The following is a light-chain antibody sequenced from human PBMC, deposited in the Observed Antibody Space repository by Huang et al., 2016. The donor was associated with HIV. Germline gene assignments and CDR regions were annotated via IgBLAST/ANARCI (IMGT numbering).Light chain of an antibody. Sequence: EIVFTQSPATLSLSPGESATLPGRASQSVSSYVAWYQQKPGQAPRLLIYEASNRATGIPARCSGSGSGTDFTLTISSLEPEDFAVYYCQQRSNWRTFGQGTRLEIK. CDR1: QSVSSY. CDR3: QQRSNWRT. CDR2: EAS. V-gene: IGKV3-11*01. J-gene: IGKJ5*01.